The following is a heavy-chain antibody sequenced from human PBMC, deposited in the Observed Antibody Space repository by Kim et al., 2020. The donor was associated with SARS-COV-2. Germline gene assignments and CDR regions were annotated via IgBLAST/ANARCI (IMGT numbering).Heavy chain of an antibody. J-gene: IGHJ6*02. CDR1: GGSISSGSYY. CDR3: ARDVRQLRYFDLLMDV. CDR2: IYTSGST. Sequence: SETLSLTCTVSGGSISSGSYYWSWIRQPAGKGLEWIGRIYTSGSTNYNPSLKSRVTISVDTSKNQFSLKLSSVTAADTAVYYCARDVRQLRYFDLLMDVWGQGTTVTVSS. D-gene: IGHD3-9*01. V-gene: IGHV4-61*02.